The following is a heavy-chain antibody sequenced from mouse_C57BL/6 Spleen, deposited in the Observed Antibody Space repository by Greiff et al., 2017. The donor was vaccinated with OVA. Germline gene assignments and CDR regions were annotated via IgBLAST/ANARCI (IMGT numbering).Heavy chain of an antibody. CDR3: ARRGGLRHFDV. J-gene: IGHJ1*03. CDR1: GYTFTSYW. Sequence: QVQLQQPGAELVKPGASVKLSCKASGYTFTSYWMHWVKQRPGQGLEWIGMIHPNSGSTNYNEKFKSKATLTVDKSSSTAYMQLSSLTSEDSAVYYCARRGGLRHFDVWGTGTTVTVSS. CDR2: IHPNSGST. V-gene: IGHV1-64*01. D-gene: IGHD3-1*01.